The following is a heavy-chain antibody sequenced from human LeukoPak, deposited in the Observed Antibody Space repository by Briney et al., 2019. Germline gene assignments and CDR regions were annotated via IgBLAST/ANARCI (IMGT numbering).Heavy chain of an antibody. D-gene: IGHD4-11*01. Sequence: PGGSLRLSCAASGFTFSSYSMNWVRQAPGKGLEWVSSISSSSSYIYYADSVKGRFTISRDNAKNSLYLQMNSPRAEDTAVYYCARGYDYSNYGLYYYMDVWGKGTTVTVSS. V-gene: IGHV3-21*01. CDR3: ARGYDYSNYGLYYYMDV. CDR2: ISSSSSYI. CDR1: GFTFSSYS. J-gene: IGHJ6*03.